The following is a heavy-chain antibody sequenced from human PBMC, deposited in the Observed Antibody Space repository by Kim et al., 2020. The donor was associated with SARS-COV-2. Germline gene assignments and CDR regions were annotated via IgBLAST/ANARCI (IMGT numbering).Heavy chain of an antibody. CDR1: GFTFDDYG. CDR3: ARVQGYCSGGSCYVGAVDI. CDR2: INWNGGST. V-gene: IGHV3-20*01. J-gene: IGHJ3*02. Sequence: GGSLRLSCAASGFTFDDYGMSWVRQAPGKGLEWVSGINWNGGSTGYADSVKGRFTISRDNAKNSLYLQMNSLRAEDTALYHCARVQGYCSGGSCYVGAVDIWGRGTMVTVSS. D-gene: IGHD2-15*01.